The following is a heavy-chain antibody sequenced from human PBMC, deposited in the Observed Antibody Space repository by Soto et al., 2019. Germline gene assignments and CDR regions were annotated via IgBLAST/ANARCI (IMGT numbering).Heavy chain of an antibody. CDR3: ARVDCSGGSCYCFDY. D-gene: IGHD2-15*01. J-gene: IGHJ4*02. CDR2: IYYSGST. Sequence: QVQLQESGPGLVKPSQTLSLTCTVSGGSISSGGYYWSWIRQHPGKGLEWIGYIYYSGSTYYNPSIKSRVTIAVDTSKNQFSLKLSSVTAADTAVYYCARVDCSGGSCYCFDYWGQGTLVTVSS. V-gene: IGHV4-31*03. CDR1: GGSISSGGYY.